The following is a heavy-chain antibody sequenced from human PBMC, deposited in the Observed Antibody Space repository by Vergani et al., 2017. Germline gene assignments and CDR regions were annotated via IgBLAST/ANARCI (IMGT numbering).Heavy chain of an antibody. CDR3: ARVSVLGVLEQLDP. J-gene: IGHJ5*02. V-gene: IGHV3-7*01. D-gene: IGHD3-16*01. Sequence: EVQLVESGGGLVQPGGSLRLSCAASGFTFSSYWMSWVRQAPGKGLEWVANIKQDGSEKYYVDSVKGRFTISRDNAKNSLYLQMNSLRAEDTAVYYCARVSVLGVLEQLDPWGQGTLVTVSS. CDR2: IKQDGSEK. CDR1: GFTFSSYW.